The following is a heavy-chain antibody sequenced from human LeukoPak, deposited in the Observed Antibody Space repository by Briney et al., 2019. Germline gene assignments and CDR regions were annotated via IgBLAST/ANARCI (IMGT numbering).Heavy chain of an antibody. CDR3: ASPRERSYYARGFDY. Sequence: MTSETLSLTCTVSGYSISSGYYWGWIRQPPGKGLEWIGSMFHSGSTYYNPSLKSRVTMSVDTSKNQFSLKLSSVTAADTAVYHCASPRERSYYARGFDYWGRGTLVTVSS. CDR2: MFHSGST. CDR1: GYSISSGYY. V-gene: IGHV4-38-2*02. D-gene: IGHD1-26*01. J-gene: IGHJ4*02.